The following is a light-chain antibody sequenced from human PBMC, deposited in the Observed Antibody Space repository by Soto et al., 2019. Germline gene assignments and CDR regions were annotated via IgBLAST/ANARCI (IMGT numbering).Light chain of an antibody. J-gene: IGKJ2*02. CDR2: AAS. CDR1: QSISTY. V-gene: IGKV1-39*01. Sequence: DIQMTQSPSSLSASVGDRVTITCRASQSISTYLNWYQQKVGKAPTLLIYAASSLQRGVPSRFSGSGSGTDLTLTISSLQPEDFETYYCQQGYSTPRTFGQGTNLEIK. CDR3: QQGYSTPRT.